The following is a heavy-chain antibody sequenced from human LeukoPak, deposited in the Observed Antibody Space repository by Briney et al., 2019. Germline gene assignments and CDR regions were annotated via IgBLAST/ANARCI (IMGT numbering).Heavy chain of an antibody. Sequence: PSETLSLTCTVSGYSISSGYYWGWIRQPPGKGLEWIGSIYHSGSTYYNPSLKSRVTISVDTSKNQFSLKLTSVTAADTAVYYCARARRYCSGGSCYSAYYYMDVWGKGTTVTVSS. CDR3: ARARRYCSGGSCYSAYYYMDV. V-gene: IGHV4-38-2*02. J-gene: IGHJ6*03. CDR2: IYHSGST. D-gene: IGHD2-15*01. CDR1: GYSISSGYY.